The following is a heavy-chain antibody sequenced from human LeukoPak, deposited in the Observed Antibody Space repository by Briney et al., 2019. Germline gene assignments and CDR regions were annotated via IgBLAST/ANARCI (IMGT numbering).Heavy chain of an antibody. CDR3: ARDARAIAAASMDV. D-gene: IGHD6-13*01. J-gene: IGHJ6*02. V-gene: IGHV3-48*04. CDR1: GFTFSSYS. Sequence: GGSLRLSCAASGFTFSSYSMNWVRQAPGKGLEWVSYISSSSSTIYYADSVKGRFTISRDNAENSLYLQMNSLRAEDTAVYYCARDARAIAAASMDVWGQGTTVTVSS. CDR2: ISSSSSTI.